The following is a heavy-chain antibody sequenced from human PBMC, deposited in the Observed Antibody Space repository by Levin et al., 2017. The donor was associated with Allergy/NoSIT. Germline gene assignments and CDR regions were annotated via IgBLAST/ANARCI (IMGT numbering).Heavy chain of an antibody. CDR3: TKRLGGDGYNYPDY. J-gene: IGHJ4*02. CDR1: GFTFKNYG. Sequence: LSGGSLRLSCAASGFTFKNYGMHWVRQAPGKGLEWVALISYDGSNKYYADSVKGRFTISRDNSKNTLYLQMNSLRAEDTAVYYCTKRLGGDGYNYPDYWGQGTLVTVSS. V-gene: IGHV3-30*18. CDR2: ISYDGSNK. D-gene: IGHD5-24*01.